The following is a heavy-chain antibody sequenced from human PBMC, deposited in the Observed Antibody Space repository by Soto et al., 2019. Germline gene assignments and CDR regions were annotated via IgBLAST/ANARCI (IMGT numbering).Heavy chain of an antibody. CDR1: GGSFSGYY. CDR3: AREAVWFRELPTAIDY. Sequence: SETLSLTCAVYGGSFSGYYWSWIRQPPGKGLEWIGEINHSGSTNYNPSLKSRVTISVDTSKNQFSLKLSSVTAADTAVYYCAREAVWFRELPTAIDYWGQGTLVTVSS. CDR2: INHSGST. V-gene: IGHV4-34*01. J-gene: IGHJ4*02. D-gene: IGHD3-10*01.